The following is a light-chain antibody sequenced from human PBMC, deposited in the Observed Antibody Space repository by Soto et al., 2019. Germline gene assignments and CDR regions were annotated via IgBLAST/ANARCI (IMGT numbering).Light chain of an antibody. Sequence: VVLTQSPATLSLSPGEPATLSCRASRDVYINALAWYQQKPGRTPTLLIYGASTRATGIPDRFSANGSGTEFYLSISSEEPEDFAVYACQQYGDSPFTFSPGTRVEI. CDR3: QQYGDSPFT. V-gene: IGKV3-20*01. CDR2: GAS. J-gene: IGKJ3*01. CDR1: RDVYINA.